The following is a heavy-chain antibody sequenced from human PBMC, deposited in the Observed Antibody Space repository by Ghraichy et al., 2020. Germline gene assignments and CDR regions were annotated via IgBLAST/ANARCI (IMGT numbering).Heavy chain of an antibody. D-gene: IGHD3-10*01. Sequence: GGSLRLSCAASRFASGFIFSNNAITWVRQAPGKGLEWVSTISGNGDTTYYADSVKGRLTISRDNSKNTVFLQMNSLRAEDTAVYYCASRAFFGSGNYYYYHLDDWGQGTLVTVSS. J-gene: IGHJ4*02. V-gene: IGHV3-23*01. CDR1: GFIFSNNA. CDR2: ISGNGDTT. CDR3: ASRAFFGSGNYYYYHLDD.